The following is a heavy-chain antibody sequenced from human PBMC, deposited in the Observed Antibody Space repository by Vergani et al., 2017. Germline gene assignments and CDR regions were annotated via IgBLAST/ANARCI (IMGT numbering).Heavy chain of an antibody. CDR2: IYTSGST. J-gene: IGHJ6*02. Sequence: QVQLQESGPGLVKPSQTLSLTCTVSGGSISSGSYYWSWIRQPAGKGLEWIGRIYTSGSTNYNPSLKSRVTISVDTSKNQFSLKLSSVTAADTAVYYCARGDYTIAAAGLYDYYGMDVWGQGTTVTVSS. CDR1: GGSISSGSYY. CDR3: ARGDYTIAAAGLYDYYGMDV. V-gene: IGHV4-61*02. D-gene: IGHD6-13*01.